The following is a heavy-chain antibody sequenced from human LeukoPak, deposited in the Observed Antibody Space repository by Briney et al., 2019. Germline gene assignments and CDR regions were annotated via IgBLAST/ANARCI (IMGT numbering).Heavy chain of an antibody. CDR2: IYSGDTT. D-gene: IGHD4/OR15-4a*01. CDR1: GLTVSSNY. CDR3: ARDPGGAKFDY. V-gene: IGHV3-53*01. J-gene: IGHJ4*02. Sequence: GGSLRLSCAASGLTVSSNYMSWVRQATGKGLEWVSVIYSGDTTAYADSVKGRFTISRDNSKNTLYLQLNSLRAEDTAVFYCARDPGGAKFDYWGQGTLVTVSS.